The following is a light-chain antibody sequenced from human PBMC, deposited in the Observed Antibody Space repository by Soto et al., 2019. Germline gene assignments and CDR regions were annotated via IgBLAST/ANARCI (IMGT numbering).Light chain of an antibody. CDR2: GAS. CDR3: QQYNNWPPT. J-gene: IGKJ1*01. V-gene: IGKV3-15*01. Sequence: DIEMTQSPATLSLSPGERATLSCWASQSISTNLAWYQQKPGQAPRLLIYGASTRATGIPAGLSGSGSGTEFTLTISSLQSEDYAVYYCQQYNNWPPTFGQGTKVDIK. CDR1: QSISTN.